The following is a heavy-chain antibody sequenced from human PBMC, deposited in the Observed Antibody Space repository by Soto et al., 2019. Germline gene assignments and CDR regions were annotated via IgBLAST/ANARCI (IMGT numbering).Heavy chain of an antibody. CDR1: GFTFSSYA. V-gene: IGHV3-30-3*01. Sequence: SLRLSCAASGFTFSSYAMHWVREAPGKGLEWVAVISYDGSNKYYADSVKGRFTISRDNSMNTLYLQMNSLRAEDTAVYYCARDKSYYDSSGYGLDYYYYGMDVWGQGTTVTVSS. J-gene: IGHJ6*02. CDR2: ISYDGSNK. D-gene: IGHD3-22*01. CDR3: ARDKSYYDSSGYGLDYYYYGMDV.